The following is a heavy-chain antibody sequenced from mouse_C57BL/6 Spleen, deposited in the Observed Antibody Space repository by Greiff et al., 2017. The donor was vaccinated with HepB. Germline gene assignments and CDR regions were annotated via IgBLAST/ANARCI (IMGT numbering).Heavy chain of an antibody. V-gene: IGHV1-66*01. Sequence: QVQLQQSGPELVKPGASVKISCKASGYSFTSYYIHWVKQRPGQGLEWIGWFYPGSGNTKYNEKFKGKATLTADTSSSTAYMQLSSLTSEDSAVYYCARDTTLYYAMDYWGQGTSVTVSS. J-gene: IGHJ4*01. CDR2: FYPGSGNT. CDR3: ARDTTLYYAMDY. D-gene: IGHD5-5*01. CDR1: GYSFTSYY.